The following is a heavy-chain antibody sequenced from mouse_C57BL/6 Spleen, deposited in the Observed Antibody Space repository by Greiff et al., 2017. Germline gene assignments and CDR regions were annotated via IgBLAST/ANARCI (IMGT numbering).Heavy chain of an antibody. CDR2: ISSGSSTI. CDR3: ARIYSNYAWFAY. J-gene: IGHJ3*01. D-gene: IGHD2-5*01. Sequence: EVQLVESGGGLVKPGGSLKLSCAASGFTFSDYGMHWVRQAPEQGLEWVAYISSGSSTIYYADTVKGRFTISRDNAKNTLFLQMTSLRSEDTAMYYCARIYSNYAWFAYWGQGTLVTVSA. V-gene: IGHV5-17*01. CDR1: GFTFSDYG.